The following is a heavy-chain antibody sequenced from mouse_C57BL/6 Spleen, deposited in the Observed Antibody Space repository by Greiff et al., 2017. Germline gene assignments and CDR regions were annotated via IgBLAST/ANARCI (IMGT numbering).Heavy chain of an antibody. CDR2: IYPRSGNT. V-gene: IGHV1-81*01. J-gene: IGHJ4*01. Sequence: VKLVESGAELARPGASVKLSCKASGYTFTSYGISWVKQRTGQGLEWIGEIYPRSGNTYYNEKFKGKATLTADKSSSTAYMELRSLTSEDSAVYFCARRDDGYYPYAMDYWGQGTSVTVSS. CDR1: GYTFTSYG. CDR3: ARRDDGYYPYAMDY. D-gene: IGHD2-3*01.